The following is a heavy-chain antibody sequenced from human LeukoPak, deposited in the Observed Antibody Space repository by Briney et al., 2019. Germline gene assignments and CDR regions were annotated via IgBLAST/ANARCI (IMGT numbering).Heavy chain of an antibody. CDR2: INPSGGST. D-gene: IGHD3-22*01. V-gene: IGHV1-46*01. CDR1: GYTFTSYY. J-gene: IGHJ4*02. CDR3: ARKCNPPGFSSGYCLDY. Sequence: GASVKVSCKASGYTFTSYYMHWVRQAPGQGLEWMGIINPSGGSTSYAQKFQGRVTMTRDMSTSTVYMELSSLRSEDTAVYYCARKCNPPGFSSGYCLDYWGQGTLVTVSS.